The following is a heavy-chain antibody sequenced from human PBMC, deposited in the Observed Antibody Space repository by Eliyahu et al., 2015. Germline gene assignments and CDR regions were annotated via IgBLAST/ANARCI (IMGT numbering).Heavy chain of an antibody. J-gene: IGHJ4*02. D-gene: IGHD2-8*02. CDR2: ISSSGSTI. Sequence: EVQLVESGGGLVXPGGSLRLSCAASGFTFXXYXXXWVRQAPGEGLGWVSYISSSGSTIYYADSVKGRFTISRDNAKNSLYLQMNSLRAEDTAVYYCARAGLYEGGILVVYAEYYFDYWGQGTLVTVSS. V-gene: IGHV3-48*03. CDR3: ARAGLYEGGILVVYAEYYFDY. CDR1: GFTFXXYX.